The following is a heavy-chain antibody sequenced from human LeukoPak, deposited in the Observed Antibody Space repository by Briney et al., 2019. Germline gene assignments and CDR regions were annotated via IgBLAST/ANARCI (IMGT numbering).Heavy chain of an antibody. CDR3: ARRFDL. V-gene: IGHV3-23*01. Sequence: PGGSVRLSCAASGFAFNNYAMSWLRQAPGKGLEWVSAISGSGGSTYYADSVKGRFTISRDNSKNTLYLQMTSLRAEDTAVYYCARRFDLWGQGTLVTVSS. J-gene: IGHJ4*02. CDR2: ISGSGGST. CDR1: GFAFNNYA.